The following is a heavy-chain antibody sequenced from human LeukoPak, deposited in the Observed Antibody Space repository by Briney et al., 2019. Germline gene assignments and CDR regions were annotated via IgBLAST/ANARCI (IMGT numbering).Heavy chain of an antibody. D-gene: IGHD3-22*01. Sequence: PGGSLRLSCAASGFTFSSYEMNWVRQAPGKGLEWVSYISSSGRTTYYADSVKGRFTISRDNAKNSLYLQMNSLRAEDTAVYYCARVPDSSGYASSYFDYWGQGTLVTVSS. V-gene: IGHV3-48*03. J-gene: IGHJ4*02. CDR3: ARVPDSSGYASSYFDY. CDR1: GFTFSSYE. CDR2: ISSSGRTT.